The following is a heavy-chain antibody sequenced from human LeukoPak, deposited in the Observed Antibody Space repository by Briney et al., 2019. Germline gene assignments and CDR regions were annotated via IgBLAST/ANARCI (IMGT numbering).Heavy chain of an antibody. Sequence: PGGSLRLSCAASGFTFSNYAMSWVRQALGKGLEWVSAILGSGGSTYYADSVKGLFTVSRDNSKSTLYLQMNSLRAEDTALYYCAKWGDYDVLTGYYVPDYWGQGTLVTVSS. V-gene: IGHV3-23*01. CDR3: AKWGDYDVLTGYYVPDY. CDR1: GFTFSNYA. J-gene: IGHJ4*02. D-gene: IGHD3-9*01. CDR2: ILGSGGST.